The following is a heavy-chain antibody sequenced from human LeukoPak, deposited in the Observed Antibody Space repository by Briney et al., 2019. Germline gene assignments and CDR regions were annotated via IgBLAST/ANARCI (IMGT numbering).Heavy chain of an antibody. Sequence: GGSLRLSCVASGFTFSIYTMSWVRQDPGKGLEWVSSITSSSSMYSADSVKGRLTISRDNAKNSLYLRMNSLRAEDTAVYYCARDLAWGGYWGQGTLVTVSS. CDR1: GFTFSIYT. V-gene: IGHV3-21*01. D-gene: IGHD7-27*01. CDR3: ARDLAWGGY. CDR2: ITSSSSM. J-gene: IGHJ4*02.